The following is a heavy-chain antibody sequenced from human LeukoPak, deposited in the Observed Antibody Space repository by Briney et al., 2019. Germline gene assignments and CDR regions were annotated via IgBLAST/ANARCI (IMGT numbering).Heavy chain of an antibody. CDR3: ARGWISDSFDY. Sequence: GGSLRLSCAASGFTFSSYEMNRVRQAPGKGLEWVSYISSSGSNIYYADSVEGRFTISRDNAKNSLYLQMNSLRAEDTAVYYCARGWISDSFDYWGQGTLVTVSS. J-gene: IGHJ4*02. D-gene: IGHD5-12*01. CDR2: ISSSGSNI. V-gene: IGHV3-48*03. CDR1: GFTFSSYE.